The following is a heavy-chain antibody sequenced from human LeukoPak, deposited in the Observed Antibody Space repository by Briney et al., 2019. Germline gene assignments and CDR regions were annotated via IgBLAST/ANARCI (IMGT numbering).Heavy chain of an antibody. V-gene: IGHV1-18*04. Sequence: ASVKVSCKASGYTFTGYYMHWVRQAPGQGLEWMGWISGYNGNTNYAQKFQGRVTMTKDTSTSTVYMELRSLTSDDTAIYYCARISSPGYCTAGTCYPGYWGQGTLVTVSS. CDR2: ISGYNGNT. CDR3: ARISSPGYCTAGTCYPGY. D-gene: IGHD2-15*01. CDR1: GYTFTGYY. J-gene: IGHJ4*02.